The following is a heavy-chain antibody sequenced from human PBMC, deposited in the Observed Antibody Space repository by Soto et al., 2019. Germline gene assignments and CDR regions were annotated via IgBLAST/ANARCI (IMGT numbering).Heavy chain of an antibody. CDR1: GGTFNRYA. V-gene: IGHV1-69*12. D-gene: IGHD6-19*01. CDR2: ITPMFGIG. CDR3: AQTLGSAVAGPGRFDL. Sequence: HVQLVQSGAEVKKPGSSVKVSCKASGGTFNRYAISWLRQAPGQGPEWMGGITPMFGIGNYAQKFQGRVTIPADESTTTVHMDLRRLTCEDTAVYYCAQTLGSAVAGPGRFDLWGRGTRVIVSS. J-gene: IGHJ2*01.